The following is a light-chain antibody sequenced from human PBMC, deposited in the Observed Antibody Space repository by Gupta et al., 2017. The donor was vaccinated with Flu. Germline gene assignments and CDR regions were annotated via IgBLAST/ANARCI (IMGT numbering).Light chain of an antibody. CDR3: QQYNSWPPYT. Sequence: ETVMTQSPDPLSVSPRERATLSCRASQSINSNLAWYTQKPGQPPRLLIYGVSNRATDIPVRFSGSGSETEFTLTINSLQSEDFAVYFCQQYNSWPPYTFGQGTQLEF. V-gene: IGKV3-15*01. J-gene: IGKJ2*01. CDR2: GVS. CDR1: QSINSN.